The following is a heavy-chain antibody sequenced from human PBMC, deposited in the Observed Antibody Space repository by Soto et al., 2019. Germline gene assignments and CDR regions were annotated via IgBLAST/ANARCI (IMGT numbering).Heavy chain of an antibody. D-gene: IGHD6-13*01. CDR2: ISSNGDST. Sequence: VGSVRLACSSLGFSFIIFSVHLFLHAQGKGLEYVSFISSNGDSTYYADSVKGRFTISRHNSKNKLYIQMSSLREVETAVYYCVNTRHQLQIKQTWGQGNLVTVS. J-gene: IGHJ4*02. CDR3: VNTRHQLQIKQT. CDR1: GFSFIIFS. V-gene: IGHV3-64D*06.